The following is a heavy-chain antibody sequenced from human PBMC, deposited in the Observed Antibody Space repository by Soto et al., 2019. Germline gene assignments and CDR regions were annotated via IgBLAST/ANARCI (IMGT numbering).Heavy chain of an antibody. CDR3: ASARGVDS. CDR2: IKAAGSEK. CDR1: GFTFSNHW. Sequence: EVHLVESGGGLVQPGGSLRLSCAGSGFTFSNHWMNWVRQAPGKGLEWVANIKAAGSEKYYVDSVKGRFTISRDNAKNSLYLQMNSLRAEDTAVYYCASARGVDSWGQGTLVTVSS. V-gene: IGHV3-7*03. J-gene: IGHJ5*01. D-gene: IGHD2-15*01.